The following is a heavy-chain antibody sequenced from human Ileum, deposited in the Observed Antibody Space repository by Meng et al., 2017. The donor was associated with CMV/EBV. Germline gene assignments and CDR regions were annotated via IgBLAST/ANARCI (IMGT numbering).Heavy chain of an antibody. CDR2: INPNSGGT. CDR1: GYTFTGYY. D-gene: IGHD3-3*01. J-gene: IGHJ5*02. V-gene: IGHV1-2*02. Sequence: SVKVSCKASGYTFTGYYMHWVRQAPGQGLEWMGWINPNSGGTNYAQKFQGRVTMTRDTSISTAYMELSRLRSDDTAVYYCARARPITIFGVVNAPFDPWGQGTLVTVSS. CDR3: ARARPITIFGVVNAPFDP.